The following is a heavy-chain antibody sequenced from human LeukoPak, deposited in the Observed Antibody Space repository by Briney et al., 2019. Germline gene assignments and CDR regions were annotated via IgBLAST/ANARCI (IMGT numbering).Heavy chain of an antibody. CDR1: GYSFTSYW. Sequence: GESLKISCKGSGYSFTSYWIGWVRHMPGKGLEWMGIIYPGDSDTRYSPSFQGQVTISADKSISTAYLQWSSLKASDTAMYYCARRGYCSGGSCGAWFDPWGQGTLVTVSS. D-gene: IGHD2-15*01. CDR3: ARRGYCSGGSCGAWFDP. CDR2: IYPGDSDT. V-gene: IGHV5-51*01. J-gene: IGHJ5*02.